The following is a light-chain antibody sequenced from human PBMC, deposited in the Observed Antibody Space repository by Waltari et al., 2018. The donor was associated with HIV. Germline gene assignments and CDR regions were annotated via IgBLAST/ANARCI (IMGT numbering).Light chain of an antibody. J-gene: IGLJ2*01. V-gene: IGLV6-57*04. Sequence: NFMLTQPHSVSESPGKTVTISCTRSSGSIASNYVHWYQQRPGSAPTTVIYEDNQRPSGVPDRFSGSIDSSSNSASLTISGLKTEDEADDYCQSYDSSNSYVVFGGGTKLTVL. CDR3: QSYDSSNSYVV. CDR1: SGSIASNY. CDR2: EDN.